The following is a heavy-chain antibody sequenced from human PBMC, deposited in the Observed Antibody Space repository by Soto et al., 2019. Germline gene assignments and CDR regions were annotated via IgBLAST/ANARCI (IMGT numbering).Heavy chain of an antibody. CDR1: GFTFSSYG. CDR2: ISYDGSNK. CDR3: AKTAEAVAGTVYGY. J-gene: IGHJ4*02. V-gene: IGHV3-30*18. D-gene: IGHD6-19*01. Sequence: PGGSLRLSCAASGFTFSSYGMHWVRQAPGKGLEWVAVISYDGSNKYYADSVKGRFTISRDNSKNTLYLQMNSLRAEDTAVYYCAKTAEAVAGTVYGYWGQGSLVTVAS.